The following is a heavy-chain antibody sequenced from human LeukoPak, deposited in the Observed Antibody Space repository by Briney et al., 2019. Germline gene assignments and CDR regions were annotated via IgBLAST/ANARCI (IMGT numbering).Heavy chain of an antibody. D-gene: IGHD6-19*01. CDR1: GYTFTSYG. V-gene: IGHV1-18*01. CDR3: ARGPQWLVPEWFDP. Sequence: ASVKVSCKASGYTFTSYGISWVRQAPGQGLEWMGWISAYNGNTNYAQKLQGRVTMTTDTSTSTAYVELRSLRSDDTAVYYCARGPQWLVPEWFDPWGQGTLVTVSS. CDR2: ISAYNGNT. J-gene: IGHJ5*02.